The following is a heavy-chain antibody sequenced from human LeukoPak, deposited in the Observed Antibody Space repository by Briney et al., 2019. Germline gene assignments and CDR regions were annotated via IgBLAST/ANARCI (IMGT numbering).Heavy chain of an antibody. Sequence: KVSQTLSLTCAISGDSVSSDSAAWNWIRQSPSRGLEWLARTCYRSKWYYDYALAVKSRITINPDTSKNQFSLQLNSVTPEDTAVYFCARDPVGGSTIFDSWGQGTLVTVSS. CDR3: ARDPVGGSTIFDS. CDR1: GDSVSSDSAA. D-gene: IGHD1-26*01. CDR2: TCYRSKWYY. V-gene: IGHV6-1*01. J-gene: IGHJ4*02.